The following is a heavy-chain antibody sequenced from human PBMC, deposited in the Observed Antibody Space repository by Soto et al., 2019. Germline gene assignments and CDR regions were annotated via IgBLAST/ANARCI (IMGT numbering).Heavy chain of an antibody. J-gene: IGHJ4*02. V-gene: IGHV3-30*18. CDR3: SKNGTKGAANYFFDW. CDR2: IASDGKDK. Sequence: GGSLRLSCAASGFTFSHYAIHWVRQAPGKGLEWVAVIASDGKDKRYADSAKGRFTISRDNSKNTVYLQMDSLRGEDTAVYYCSKNGTKGAANYFFDWWGRESLVTVS. CDR1: GFTFSHYA. D-gene: IGHD5-18*01.